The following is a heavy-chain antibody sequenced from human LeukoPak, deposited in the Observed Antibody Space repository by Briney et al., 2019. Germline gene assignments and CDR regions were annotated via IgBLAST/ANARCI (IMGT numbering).Heavy chain of an antibody. CDR3: ARDIAAAGTYYFDY. Sequence: GASVKVSCKASGYTFTGYYMHWVRQAPGQGLEWMGWINPNSGGTNYAQKFQGRVTMTRDTSISTAYMELSRLRSDDMAVYYCARDIAAAGTYYFDYWGQGTLVTVSS. CDR2: INPNSGGT. J-gene: IGHJ4*02. CDR1: GYTFTGYY. V-gene: IGHV1-2*02. D-gene: IGHD6-13*01.